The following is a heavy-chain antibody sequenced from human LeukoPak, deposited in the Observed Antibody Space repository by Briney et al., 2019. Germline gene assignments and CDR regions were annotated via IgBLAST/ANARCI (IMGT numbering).Heavy chain of an antibody. D-gene: IGHD6-19*01. CDR1: GFIFDNFA. J-gene: IGHJ6*02. CDR3: ARGNRWLVFYYYGMDV. V-gene: IGHV3-48*01. CDR2: ISSSSSTI. Sequence: GGSLRLSCSASGFIFDNFAMNWVRQAPGKGLEWVSYISSSSSTIYYADSVKGRFTISRDNAKNSLYLQMNSLRAEDTAVYYCARGNRWLVFYYYGMDVWGQGTTVTVSS.